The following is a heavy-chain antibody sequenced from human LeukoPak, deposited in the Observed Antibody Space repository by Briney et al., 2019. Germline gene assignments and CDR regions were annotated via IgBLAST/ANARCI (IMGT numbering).Heavy chain of an antibody. D-gene: IGHD2-21*02. Sequence: SQTLSLACTVSGGSISSGGYYWSWIRQHPGKGLEWIGYIYYSGSTYYNPSLKSRVTISVDTSKNQFSLKLSSVTAADTAVYYCARTYMTSARFDPWGQGTLVTVSS. CDR3: ARTYMTSARFDP. J-gene: IGHJ5*02. CDR1: GGSISSGGYY. V-gene: IGHV4-31*03. CDR2: IYYSGST.